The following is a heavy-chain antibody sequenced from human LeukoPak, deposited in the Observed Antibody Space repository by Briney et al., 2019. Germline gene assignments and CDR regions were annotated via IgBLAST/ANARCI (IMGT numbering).Heavy chain of an antibody. CDR1: GFDFSDYY. CDR2: IKTTGLTT. J-gene: IGHJ3*02. D-gene: IGHD6-19*01. Sequence: PGGSLRLSCAASGFDFSDYYMSWIRQAPGKGLEWISNIKTTGLTTYYADSVKGRFTISRDNSKNTLYLQMNSLRAEDTAVYYCAKDLSSGWPDAFDIWGQGTMVTVSP. CDR3: AKDLSSGWPDAFDI. V-gene: IGHV3-11*01.